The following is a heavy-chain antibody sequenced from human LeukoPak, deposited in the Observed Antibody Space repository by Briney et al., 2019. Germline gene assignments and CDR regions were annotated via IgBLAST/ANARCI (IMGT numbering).Heavy chain of an antibody. CDR2: ICPDGSTT. D-gene: IGHD6-13*01. V-gene: IGHV3-74*01. CDR3: TTVLSSNHYNLCAY. CDR1: GFTFSRYW. J-gene: IGHJ4*02. Sequence: PGGSLRLSCAASGFTFSRYWMHWVRQAPGKGLMWVSRICPDGSTTFYAHSVKGGFPISRDNAKNTVYLKMNTLGAEDTRVYFCTTVLSSNHYNLCAYWGEGTLVTVSS.